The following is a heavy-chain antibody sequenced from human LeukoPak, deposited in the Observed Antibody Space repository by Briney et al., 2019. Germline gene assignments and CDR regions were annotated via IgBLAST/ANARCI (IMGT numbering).Heavy chain of an antibody. CDR2: ISVTGDT. CDR1: GFTFSKDD. Sequence: GGSLRLSCAASGFTFSKDDFPWVRQAPGKGLEWVAAISVTGDTYYADSVKGRFTISREDAANSFLQMRSLGAGDTALYYCTKEFCGSRAACAGGSYYDFWGRGALVTVSS. V-gene: IGHV3-13*01. CDR3: TKEFCGSRAACAGGSYYDF. D-gene: IGHD2-15*01. J-gene: IGHJ2*01.